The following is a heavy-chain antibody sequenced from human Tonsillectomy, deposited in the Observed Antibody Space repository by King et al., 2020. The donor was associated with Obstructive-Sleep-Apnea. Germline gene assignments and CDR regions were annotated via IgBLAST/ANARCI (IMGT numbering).Heavy chain of an antibody. Sequence: VQLQESGPGLVKPSETLSLTCTVSGYSISSGYYWGWIRQPPGKGLEWIGSIYHSGSTYSSPSLKSRGTISVDTSKNQFSLKLSSETAADTAVYYCAREKYSYGYFGIDYWGQGTLVTVSS. CDR3: AREKYSYGYFGIDY. CDR2: IYHSGST. V-gene: IGHV4-38-2*02. CDR1: GYSISSGYY. D-gene: IGHD5-18*01. J-gene: IGHJ4*02.